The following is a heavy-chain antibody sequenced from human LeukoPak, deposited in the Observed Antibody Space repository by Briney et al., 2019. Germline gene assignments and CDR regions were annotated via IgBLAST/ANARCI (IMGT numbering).Heavy chain of an antibody. V-gene: IGHV3-30*18. J-gene: IGHJ4*02. Sequence: LSLTCTVSGGSISSSSYYWGWIRQAPGKGLEWVAVISYDGSNKYYADSVKGRFTISRDNSKNTLYLQMNSLRAEDTAVYYCAKDSKVGATGYFDYWGQGTLVTVSS. D-gene: IGHD1-26*01. CDR1: GGSISSSS. CDR2: ISYDGSNK. CDR3: AKDSKVGATGYFDY.